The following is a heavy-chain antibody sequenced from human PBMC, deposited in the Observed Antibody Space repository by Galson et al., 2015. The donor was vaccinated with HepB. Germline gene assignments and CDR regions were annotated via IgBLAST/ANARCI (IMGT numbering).Heavy chain of an antibody. J-gene: IGHJ4*02. CDR2: ISAYNGNT. CDR1: GYTFTSYG. V-gene: IGHV1-18*01. D-gene: IGHD3-16*02. CDR3: ARAIRRLRLGELSPDDY. Sequence: SVKVSCKASGYTFTSYGISWVRQAPGQGLEWMGWISAYNGNTNYAQKLQGRVTMTTDTSTSTAYMELRSLRSDDTAVYYCARAIRRLRLGELSPDDYWGQGTLVTVSS.